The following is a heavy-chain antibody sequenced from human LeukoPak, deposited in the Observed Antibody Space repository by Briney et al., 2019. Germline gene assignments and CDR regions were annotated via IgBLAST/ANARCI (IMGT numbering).Heavy chain of an antibody. J-gene: IGHJ3*02. Sequence: GGSLRLSCAASGFTFSDYYMTWIRQAPGKGLEWLSYISNSGNTMNYANSVKGRFTISRDNARNALYLQMNSLRVEDTAMYFCARVRRELDHDAYDIWGQGTMVTVSS. CDR3: ARVRRELDHDAYDI. V-gene: IGHV3-11*04. CDR1: GFTFSDYY. CDR2: ISNSGNTM. D-gene: IGHD3-10*01.